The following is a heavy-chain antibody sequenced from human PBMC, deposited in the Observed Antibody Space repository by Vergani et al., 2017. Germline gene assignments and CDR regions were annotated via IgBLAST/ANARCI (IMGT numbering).Heavy chain of an antibody. Sequence: QVQLQESGPGLVRPSQTLSLTCTVSGGSISSGSYYWSWFRQPAGKGLEWIGRFYTGGGTSYNPSLKSRVTIAVDTSKNQFSLQLSSVAAADTAVYYCARDPLYSTTWPFLLLDMDVWGQGTTVTVSS. CDR3: ARDPLYSTTWPFLLLDMDV. CDR1: GGSISSGSYY. V-gene: IGHV4-61*02. J-gene: IGHJ6*02. D-gene: IGHD6-13*01. CDR2: FYTGGGT.